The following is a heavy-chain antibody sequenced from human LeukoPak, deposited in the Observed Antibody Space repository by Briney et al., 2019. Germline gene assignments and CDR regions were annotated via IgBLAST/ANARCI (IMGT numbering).Heavy chain of an antibody. J-gene: IGHJ4*02. Sequence: ASVKVSCKASGYTFTGYYMHWVRQAPGQGLEWMGWINPNTGGTNYAQQFQGRITMTRDTSIRSAYMDLSRLTSDDTAVYYCARDNLPHLRLGNYFDSWGQGTLVTVSS. V-gene: IGHV1-2*02. D-gene: IGHD3-16*01. CDR1: GYTFTGYY. CDR3: ARDNLPHLRLGNYFDS. CDR2: INPNTGGT.